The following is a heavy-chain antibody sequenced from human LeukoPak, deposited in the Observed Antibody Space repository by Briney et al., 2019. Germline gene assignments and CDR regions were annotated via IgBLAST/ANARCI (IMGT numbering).Heavy chain of an antibody. CDR1: GFTFSSYG. J-gene: IGHJ4*02. CDR2: ISYDGSNK. CDR3: SNGGFQLRYFDWLSPFDY. D-gene: IGHD3-9*01. Sequence: GGSLRPSCAASGFTFSSYGMHWVRQAPGKGLEWVAVISYDGSNKYYADSVKGRFTISRDNSKNTLYLQMNSLRAEDTAVFYCSNGGFQLRYFDWLSPFDYWGQGTLVTVSS. V-gene: IGHV3-30*18.